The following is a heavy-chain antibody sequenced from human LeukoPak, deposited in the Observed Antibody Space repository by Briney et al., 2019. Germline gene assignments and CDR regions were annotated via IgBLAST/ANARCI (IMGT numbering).Heavy chain of an antibody. Sequence: SETLSLTCAVYGGSFSGYYWSWIHQPPGKGLEWIGEINHSGSTDYNPSLKSRVTISVDTSKNQFSLKLSSVTAADTAVYYCASYYGMDVRGQGTTVTVSS. CDR1: GGSFSGYY. V-gene: IGHV4-34*01. CDR3: ASYYGMDV. CDR2: INHSGST. J-gene: IGHJ6*02.